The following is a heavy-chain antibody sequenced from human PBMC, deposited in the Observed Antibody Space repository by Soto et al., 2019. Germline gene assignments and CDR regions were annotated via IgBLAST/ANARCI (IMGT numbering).Heavy chain of an antibody. CDR2: IIPIFGTA. CDR1: GGTFSSYA. Sequence: VASVKVSCKASGGTFSSYAISWVRQAPGQGLEWMGGIIPIFGTANYAQKFQGRVTITADKSTSTAYMELSSPRSEDTAVYYCARFTVTTEYYYYGMDVWGQRTTVTVSS. CDR3: ARFTVTTEYYYYGMDV. V-gene: IGHV1-69*06. J-gene: IGHJ6*02. D-gene: IGHD4-17*01.